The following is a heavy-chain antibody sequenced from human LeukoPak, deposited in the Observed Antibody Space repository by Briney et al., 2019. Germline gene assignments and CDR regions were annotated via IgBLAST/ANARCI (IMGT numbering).Heavy chain of an antibody. CDR3: ASGSWWYYFDY. CDR1: GGFISSYY. V-gene: IGHV4-59*01. Sequence: SETLSLTCTVSGGFISSYYWSWIRQPPGKGLEWIGYIYYSGSTNYNPSLKSRVTISVDTSKNQFSLKLSSVTAADTAVYYCASGSWWYYFDYWGQGTLVAVSS. D-gene: IGHD2-15*01. CDR2: IYYSGST. J-gene: IGHJ4*02.